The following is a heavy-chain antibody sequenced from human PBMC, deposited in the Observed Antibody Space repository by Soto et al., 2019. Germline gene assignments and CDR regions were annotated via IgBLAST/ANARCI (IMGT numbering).Heavy chain of an antibody. Sequence: ASVKVSCKASGYTFTSYAMHWVRQAPGQRLEWMGWTNAANDDTKYSQEFQGRVTITRDTSASTVYMELSSLKSDDMGVYYCARGVNYAMDVWGQGTTVTVS. CDR1: GYTFTSYA. V-gene: IGHV1-3*02. D-gene: IGHD6-13*01. J-gene: IGHJ6*02. CDR2: TNAANDDT. CDR3: ARGVNYAMDV.